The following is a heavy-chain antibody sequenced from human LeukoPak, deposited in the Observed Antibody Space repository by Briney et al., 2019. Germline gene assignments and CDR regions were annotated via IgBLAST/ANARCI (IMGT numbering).Heavy chain of an antibody. CDR3: ARLATLGYCSSTSCYPPAFDY. CDR2: ITASGGST. J-gene: IGHJ4*02. D-gene: IGHD2-2*01. CDR1: GFTFSSHA. V-gene: IGHV3-23*01. Sequence: GGSLRLSCAASGFTFSSHAMTWVRQAPGKGLEWVSTITASGGSTYYADSVKGRFTISRDNAKNTLYLQMNSLRAEDTALYYCARLATLGYCSSTSCYPPAFDYWGQGTLVTVSS.